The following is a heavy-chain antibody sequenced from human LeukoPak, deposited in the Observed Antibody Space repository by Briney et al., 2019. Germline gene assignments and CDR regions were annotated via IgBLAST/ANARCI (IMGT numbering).Heavy chain of an antibody. V-gene: IGHV3-7*01. CDR3: ARVGEGFYFDY. CDR1: GFTFSNHW. J-gene: IGHJ4*02. Sequence: GGSLRLSCAASGFTFSNHWTSWVRQAPGEGLEWVANIKQDGSEKYYVDPVKGRFTISRDNARNSLYLQMNSLRAEDTAVYYCARVGEGFYFDYWGQGALVTVSS. CDR2: IKQDGSEK.